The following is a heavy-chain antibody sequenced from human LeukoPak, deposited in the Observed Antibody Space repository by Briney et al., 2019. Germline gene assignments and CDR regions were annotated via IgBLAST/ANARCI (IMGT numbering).Heavy chain of an antibody. Sequence: ASVKVSCKASGYTFTGYYIHWVRQAPGQGLEWMGWINPNSGGAKYAQKFQGRVTMTRDKSINTAYMELTRLRSEDTAVYYCARGRLTYDYDILTGYQAPFDYWGQGTLVTVSS. V-gene: IGHV1-2*02. CDR3: ARGRLTYDYDILTGYQAPFDY. D-gene: IGHD3-9*01. CDR2: INPNSGGA. CDR1: GYTFTGYY. J-gene: IGHJ4*02.